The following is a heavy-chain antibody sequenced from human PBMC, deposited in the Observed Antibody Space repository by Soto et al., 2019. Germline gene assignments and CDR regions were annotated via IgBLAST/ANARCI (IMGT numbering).Heavy chain of an antibody. Sequence: PSETLSLTCTVSGGSISSYYWSWFRQPPGKGLEWIGYIYYSGSTNYSPSLKSRVTISVDTSKNQFSLKLSSVTAADTAVYYCARRYGSWFDYWGQGTRVTVSS. D-gene: IGHD5-18*01. V-gene: IGHV4-59*08. CDR2: IYYSGST. J-gene: IGHJ4*02. CDR3: ARRYGSWFDY. CDR1: GGSISSYY.